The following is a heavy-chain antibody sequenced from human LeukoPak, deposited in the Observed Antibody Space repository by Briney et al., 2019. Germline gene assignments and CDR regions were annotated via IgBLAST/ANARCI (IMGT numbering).Heavy chain of an antibody. CDR1: GGSISPSSYY. CDR2: IYYSAST. CDR3: ATGKYTLLPDI. D-gene: IGHD1-1*01. V-gene: IGHV4-39*07. Sequence: SETLSLTCTVSGGSISPSSYYWVWIRQPPGKGREWIGSIYYSASTYYTPSLKSRVTISVDTSKNQFSLKLSSVTAADTAVYYCATGKYTLLPDIWGQGTMVTVSS. J-gene: IGHJ3*02.